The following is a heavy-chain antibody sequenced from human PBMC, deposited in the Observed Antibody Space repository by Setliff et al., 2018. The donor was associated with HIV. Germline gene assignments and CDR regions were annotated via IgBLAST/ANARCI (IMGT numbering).Heavy chain of an antibody. V-gene: IGHV1-18*01. Sequence: ASVKVSCKTSGYTFRIYGIIWVRQAPGQGLEWMGWISPYNGNTAYAQKLQGRLTMTIDTSTTTAYMELSSLRSEDTAVYYCASVEMATISAFDIWGQGTMVTVSS. J-gene: IGHJ3*02. CDR1: GYTFRIYG. CDR3: ASVEMATISAFDI. CDR2: ISPYNGNT. D-gene: IGHD5-12*01.